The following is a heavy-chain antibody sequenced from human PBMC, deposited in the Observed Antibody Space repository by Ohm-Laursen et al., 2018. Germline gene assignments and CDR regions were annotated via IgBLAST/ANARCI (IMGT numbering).Heavy chain of an antibody. V-gene: IGHV3-30*03. CDR2: ISSDGSNK. J-gene: IGHJ4*02. CDR1: GFTFSTYG. D-gene: IGHD6-6*01. Sequence: SSLRLSCAASGFTFSTYGMHWVRQAPGKGLEWVAVISSDGSNKYYADSVKGRFTISRDNSKNTLYLQVNSLRTEDTAVYYCAASYSGSWGYFDYWGQGTLVTVSS. CDR3: AASYSGSWGYFDY.